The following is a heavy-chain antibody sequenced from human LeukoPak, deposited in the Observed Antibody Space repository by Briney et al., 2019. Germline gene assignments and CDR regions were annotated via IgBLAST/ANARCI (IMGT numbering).Heavy chain of an antibody. J-gene: IGHJ4*02. Sequence: GGSLRLSCAASGFTFSGYYMTWIRQAPGKGLEWVSYISSSGDSLYYADSVKGRFTISRDNAKNSLYLQMNSLRAEDTAVYYCARAARGSFDYWGQGSLVTVSS. D-gene: IGHD2-15*01. V-gene: IGHV3-11*01. CDR1: GFTFSGYY. CDR2: ISSSGDSL. CDR3: ARAARGSFDY.